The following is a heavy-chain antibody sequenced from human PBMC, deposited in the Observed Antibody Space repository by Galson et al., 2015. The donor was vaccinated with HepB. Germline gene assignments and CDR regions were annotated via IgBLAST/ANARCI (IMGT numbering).Heavy chain of an antibody. CDR3: AIINLGYCSSTSCWGDAFDI. V-gene: IGHV1-46*01. D-gene: IGHD2-2*01. J-gene: IGHJ3*02. CDR1: GYTFTSYY. CDR2: INPSGGST. Sequence: SVKVSCKASGYTFTSYYMHWVRQAPGQGLEWVGIINPSGGSTSYAQKFQGRVTMTRDTSTSTVYMELSSLRSEDTAVYYCAIINLGYCSSTSCWGDAFDIWGQGTMVTVSS.